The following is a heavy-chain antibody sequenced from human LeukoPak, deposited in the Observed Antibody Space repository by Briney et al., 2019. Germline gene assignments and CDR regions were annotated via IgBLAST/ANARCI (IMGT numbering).Heavy chain of an antibody. D-gene: IGHD3-10*01. CDR1: GFTFEDFG. CDR3: VQVVAWGTSYYASGSHKYYFDS. Sequence: PGGSLRLSCAASGFTFEDFGMSWVRQPPGKGLEWVSAISWSGDMTYSADSVKVRFTISRDNSKNSLNLHKDSPRDEDVPVYYCVQVVAWGTSYYASGSHKYYFDSWGQGVLVPVSS. V-gene: IGHV3-20*04. CDR2: ISWSGDMT. J-gene: IGHJ4*02.